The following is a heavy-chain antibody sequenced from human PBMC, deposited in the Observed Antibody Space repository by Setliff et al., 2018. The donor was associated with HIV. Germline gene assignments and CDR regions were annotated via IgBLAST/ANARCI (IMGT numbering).Heavy chain of an antibody. D-gene: IGHD3-22*01. CDR2: INWNGGST. Sequence: PGGSLRLSCAASGFTFDDYGMSWVRQAPGKGLEWVSGINWNGGSTGYADSVKGRFTISRDNAKNSLYLQMNSLRAEDTALYYCARGILHSSGYYVPLRHSHYYYYMDVWGKGTTVTVSS. J-gene: IGHJ6*03. CDR3: ARGILHSSGYYVPLRHSHYYYYMDV. CDR1: GFTFDDYG. V-gene: IGHV3-20*04.